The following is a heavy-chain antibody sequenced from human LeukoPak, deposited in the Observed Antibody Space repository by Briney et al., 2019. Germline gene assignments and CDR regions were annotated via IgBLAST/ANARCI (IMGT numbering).Heavy chain of an antibody. Sequence: GWSLRLSCAASGFTFTTYAMSWVRQAPGKGLEWVSAISGSGGSTYYAESVKGRFTISGDNSKNTLYLQMNSLRAEDTAVYYCAKEQSVNYHAGSFDHWGQGTLVTVSS. D-gene: IGHD1-7*01. CDR1: GFTFTTYA. J-gene: IGHJ4*02. CDR3: AKEQSVNYHAGSFDH. CDR2: ISGSGGST. V-gene: IGHV3-23*01.